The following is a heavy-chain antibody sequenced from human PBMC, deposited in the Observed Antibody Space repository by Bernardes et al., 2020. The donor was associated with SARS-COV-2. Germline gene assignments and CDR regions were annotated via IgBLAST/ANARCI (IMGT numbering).Heavy chain of an antibody. Sequence: GGSLRLSRAASGFTFSTYAMSWVRQAPGKGLEWVSAISGSGGTTYYADSVKGRFTISRDNSKNTLYLQMNSLRVEDTAVYYCARAVSTNRKAVKGVDYWGQGSLVTVSS. CDR1: GFTFSTYA. V-gene: IGHV3-23*01. J-gene: IGHJ4*02. CDR2: ISGSGGTT. D-gene: IGHD2-8*01. CDR3: ARAVSTNRKAVKGVDY.